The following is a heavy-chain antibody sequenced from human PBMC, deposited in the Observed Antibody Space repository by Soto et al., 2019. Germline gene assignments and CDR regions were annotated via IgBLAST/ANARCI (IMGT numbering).Heavy chain of an antibody. CDR2: LYYVGST. CDR3: ASARYDGGDRGAEFDS. V-gene: IGHV4-61*08. J-gene: IGHJ4*02. D-gene: IGHD2-21*01. CDR1: GGSVGSGGFY. Sequence: QVHLQESGPGLVKPSETLSLQCAVSGGSVGSGGFYWSWIRQPPGKGLEWIGYLYYVGSTSYTPSRQSQANISLHTARNQFARVLASVTAADTAIYYCASARYDGGDRGAEFDSCGPGTLVAVSS.